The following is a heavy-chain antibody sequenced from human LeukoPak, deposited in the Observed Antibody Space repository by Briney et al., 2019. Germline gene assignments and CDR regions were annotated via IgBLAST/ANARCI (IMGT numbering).Heavy chain of an antibody. J-gene: IGHJ6*02. CDR3: ARGVLAAAPGDYGMDV. Sequence: PGGSLRLSCAASGFTVSSNYMTWVRQAPGKGPEWVSVIYSGGSTYYADSVKGRFTISRDNSKNTLYLQMNSLGAEDTAVYYCARGVLAAAPGDYGMDVWGQGTTVTVSS. CDR2: IYSGGST. D-gene: IGHD6-13*01. V-gene: IGHV3-53*01. CDR1: GFTVSSNY.